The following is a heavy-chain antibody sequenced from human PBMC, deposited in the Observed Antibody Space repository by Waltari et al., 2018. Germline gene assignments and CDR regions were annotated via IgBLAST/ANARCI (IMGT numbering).Heavy chain of an antibody. J-gene: IGHJ6*03. CDR2: IYYSGST. Sequence: QVQLQESGPGLVKPSETLSLTCTVSGGSISSYYWSWLRQPPGKGLAGIGYIYYSGSTNYNPSLKSRVTISVDTSKNQFSLKLSSVTAADTAVYYCAREDYYGSGSYSRRYYYYYMDVWGKGTTVTVSS. CDR1: GGSISSYY. D-gene: IGHD3-10*01. V-gene: IGHV4-59*01. CDR3: AREDYYGSGSYSRRYYYYYMDV.